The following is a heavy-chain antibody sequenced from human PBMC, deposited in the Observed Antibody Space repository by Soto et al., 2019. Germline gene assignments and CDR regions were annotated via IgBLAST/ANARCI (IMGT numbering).Heavy chain of an antibody. CDR2: ISGSGGIT. D-gene: IGHD6-13*01. J-gene: IGHJ3*02. V-gene: IGHV3-23*01. CDR1: GSTFSSYA. CDR3: AKDLGYGSSWRYALDM. Sequence: EVQLLESGGGLVQPGGSLGLSCAPSGSTFSSYARGWARQVPGRGLGGASGISGSGGITHYADSVKGGFTISRDNSRNTLHLQMISLRAEDTGVYYCAKDLGYGSSWRYALDMWGQGTLVTVSS.